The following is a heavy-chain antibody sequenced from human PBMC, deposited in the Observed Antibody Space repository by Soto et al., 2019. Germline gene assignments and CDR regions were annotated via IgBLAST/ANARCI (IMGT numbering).Heavy chain of an antibody. V-gene: IGHV3-74*01. Sequence: GGSLSLSCVASGFTFSSYWMHWVRQAPGKGLVWVSRINSDGSSTSYADSVQGRFTISRDNAKNTLYLQVNSLRAEDTAVYYCARDMSFNTYYFDYWGQGTLVTVSS. J-gene: IGHJ4*02. D-gene: IGHD3-10*02. CDR2: INSDGSST. CDR3: ARDMSFNTYYFDY. CDR1: GFTFSSYW.